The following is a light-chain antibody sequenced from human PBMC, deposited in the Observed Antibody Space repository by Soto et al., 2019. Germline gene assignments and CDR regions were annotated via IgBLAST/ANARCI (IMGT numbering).Light chain of an antibody. CDR1: QSILYSPNNKNS. CDR3: QQYYSSVVT. Sequence: DIVMTQSPDSLAVSLGERATINCKSSQSILYSPNNKNSLAWFQQQPGQPPKLHIYWASTRESGVPDRFSGSGSGTDFTLTISSLQAEDVAVYYCQQYYSSVVTFGQGTRLEIK. CDR2: WAS. V-gene: IGKV4-1*01. J-gene: IGKJ5*01.